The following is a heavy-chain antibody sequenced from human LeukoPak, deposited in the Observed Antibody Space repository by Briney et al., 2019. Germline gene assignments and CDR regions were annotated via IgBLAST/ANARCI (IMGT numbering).Heavy chain of an antibody. CDR2: IKPDGSDK. J-gene: IGHJ6*03. CDR1: GFTFSTYW. CDR3: ARDRYGSGSSDTGMDV. Sequence: GGSLRLSCAVSGFTFSTYWMNWVRQAPGKGPEWVANIKPDGSDKRYVDSAKGRFTISRDNAKNSLYLQMNSLRAEDTAVYYCARDRYGSGSSDTGMDVWGKGTTVTVSS. V-gene: IGHV3-7*01. D-gene: IGHD3-10*01.